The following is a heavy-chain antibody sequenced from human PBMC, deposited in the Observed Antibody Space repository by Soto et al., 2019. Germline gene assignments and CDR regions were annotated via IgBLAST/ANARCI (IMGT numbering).Heavy chain of an antibody. Sequence: QVQLVESGGGLVKPGGSLRLSCAASGFTFSDYYMSWIRQAPGKGLEWVSYISSSSSYTNYADSVKGRFTISRDNATNSLYLQMNSLRAEDTAVYYCASPWLAGQNDAFDIWGQGTMVTVSS. CDR1: GFTFSDYY. D-gene: IGHD5-12*01. V-gene: IGHV3-11*05. CDR3: ASPWLAGQNDAFDI. CDR2: ISSSSSYT. J-gene: IGHJ3*02.